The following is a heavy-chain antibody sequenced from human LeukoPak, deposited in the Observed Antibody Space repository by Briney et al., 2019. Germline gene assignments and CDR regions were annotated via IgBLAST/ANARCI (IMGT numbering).Heavy chain of an antibody. CDR2: IESKTDGRTT. V-gene: IGHV3-15*04. Sequence: GGSLRLSCAASGFSFSDAWMSWVRQIPGKGLEWVGRIESKTDGRTTDYAAPVKGRFTISRDDSTNTLYLQMNSLKSEDTAVYYCTTYGSGRKFDYWGQGTLVTVSS. CDR3: TTYGSGRKFDY. D-gene: IGHD3-10*01. CDR1: GFSFSDAW. J-gene: IGHJ4*02.